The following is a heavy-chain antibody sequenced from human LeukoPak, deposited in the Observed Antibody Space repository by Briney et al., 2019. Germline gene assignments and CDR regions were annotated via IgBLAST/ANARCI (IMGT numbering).Heavy chain of an antibody. CDR2: ISGSGGST. CDR1: GFTFSSYW. Sequence: PGGSLRLSCAASGFTFSSYWMSWVRQAPGKGLEWVSAISGSGGSTYYADSVKGRFTISRDNSKNTLYLQMNSLRAEDTAVYYCAKSRYSSGWSDYFDYWSQGTLVTVSS. D-gene: IGHD6-19*01. V-gene: IGHV3-23*01. J-gene: IGHJ4*02. CDR3: AKSRYSSGWSDYFDY.